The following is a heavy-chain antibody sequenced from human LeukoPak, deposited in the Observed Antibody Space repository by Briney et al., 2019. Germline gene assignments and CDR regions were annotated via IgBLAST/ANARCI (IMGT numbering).Heavy chain of an antibody. CDR3: VTSNNDIAAPDY. V-gene: IGHV1-46*01. D-gene: IGHD6-25*01. CDR2: NNPSGGST. J-gene: IGHJ4*02. Sequence: ASVKVSCKASGYTFTSYYMHWVRQAPGQGLEGMGINNPSGGSTSYAQKFQGRVTMTRDTSTSTVYMELSSLRSEDTAVYYCVTSNNDIAAPDYWGQGTLVTVSS. CDR1: GYTFTSYY.